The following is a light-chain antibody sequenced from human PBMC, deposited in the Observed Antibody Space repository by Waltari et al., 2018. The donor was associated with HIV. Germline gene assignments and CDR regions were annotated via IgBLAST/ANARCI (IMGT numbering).Light chain of an antibody. V-gene: IGKV1-39*01. CDR3: QQSYSTSWT. CDR1: QSISSY. J-gene: IGKJ1*01. CDR2: AAS. Sequence: DIQMTQSPSSLSASIGDRVTITCRASQSISSYLHWYQHKPGRAPSILIYAASTLQSGVPSRFSGSGSDTDFTLTISNLQPEDFAIYYCQQSYSTSWTFGQGTKVEIK.